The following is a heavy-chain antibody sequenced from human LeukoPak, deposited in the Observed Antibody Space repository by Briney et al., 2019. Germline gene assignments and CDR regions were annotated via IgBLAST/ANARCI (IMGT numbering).Heavy chain of an antibody. CDR1: GGSSSSHY. V-gene: IGHV4-59*11. D-gene: IGHD5-18*01. J-gene: IGHJ4*01. CDR2: MFDTGRT. Sequence: PSETLSLTCTVSGGSSSSHYWSWIRQPPGKGLEWIGYMFDTGRTKDNPSLKSRVTLSADMSKNQFSLRLSSVTAADTAVYYCATIKRGSIFGYFDFWGQGILVTVSS. CDR3: ATIKRGSIFGYFDF.